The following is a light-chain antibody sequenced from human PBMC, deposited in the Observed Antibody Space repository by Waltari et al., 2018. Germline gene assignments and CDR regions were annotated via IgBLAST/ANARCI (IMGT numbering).Light chain of an antibody. CDR2: ENI. CDR1: SSNFGAGYD. V-gene: IGLV1-40*01. Sequence: QSVLTQPPSVSGAPGQRVTISCTGSSSNFGAGYDVHWYQQLPGTAPKVLIYENINRPHGVPDRFAGAKSGTSASLAITGLQAEDEADDYCQSYDTGLKGYVFGTGTKVTVL. J-gene: IGLJ1*01. CDR3: QSYDTGLKGYV.